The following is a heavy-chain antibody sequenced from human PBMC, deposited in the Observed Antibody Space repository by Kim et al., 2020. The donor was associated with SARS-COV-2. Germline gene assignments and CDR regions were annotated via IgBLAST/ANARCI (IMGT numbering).Heavy chain of an antibody. J-gene: IGHJ4*02. CDR3: ARRYCSSTSCTFDY. V-gene: IGHV3-48*03. Sequence: DSVRGRFTISRDNAKNSLYLKMNSLRAEDTAVYYCARRYCSSTSCTFDYGGQGTLVTVSS. D-gene: IGHD2-2*01.